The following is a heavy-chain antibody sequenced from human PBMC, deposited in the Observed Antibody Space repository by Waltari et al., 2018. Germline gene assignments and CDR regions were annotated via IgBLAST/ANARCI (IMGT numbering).Heavy chain of an antibody. Sequence: QVPLVQSGAEVKKPGASVKVSCKASGYTLTRYNMPWVRQAPGQGLEWMGIINPSGGSTSYAQKFQGRVTMTRDTSTSTVYMELSSLRSEDTAVYYCARERSGVAATLRGFDPWGQGTLVTVSS. V-gene: IGHV1-46*01. CDR1: GYTLTRYN. CDR2: INPSGGST. CDR3: ARERSGVAATLRGFDP. J-gene: IGHJ5*02. D-gene: IGHD2-15*01.